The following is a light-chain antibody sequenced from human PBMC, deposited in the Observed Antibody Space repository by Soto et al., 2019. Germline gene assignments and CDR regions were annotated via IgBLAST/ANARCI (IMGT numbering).Light chain of an antibody. Sequence: EIVLTQSPGTLSLSLGERATLSCRASQSVSSSYLAWYQQKPGQAPRLLIYGAVSRATGIPDRFSGSGSGTDFTLTISRLEPEDFAVYYCQQYGSSPRLTFGGGTKVEIK. J-gene: IGKJ4*01. CDR3: QQYGSSPRLT. CDR1: QSVSSSY. CDR2: GAV. V-gene: IGKV3-20*01.